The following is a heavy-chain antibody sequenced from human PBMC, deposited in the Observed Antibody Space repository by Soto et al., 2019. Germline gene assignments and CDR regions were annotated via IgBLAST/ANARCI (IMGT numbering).Heavy chain of an antibody. J-gene: IGHJ6*02. V-gene: IGHV3-13*01. CDR1: GFTFSSYD. Sequence: LRLSCAASGFTFSSYDMHWVRQATGKGLEWVSAIGTAGDTYYPGSVKGRFTISRENAKNSLYLQMNSLRAGDTAVYYCARASTVTPGNYYYYGMDVWGQGTTVTVSS. D-gene: IGHD4-17*01. CDR3: ARASTVTPGNYYYYGMDV. CDR2: IGTAGDT.